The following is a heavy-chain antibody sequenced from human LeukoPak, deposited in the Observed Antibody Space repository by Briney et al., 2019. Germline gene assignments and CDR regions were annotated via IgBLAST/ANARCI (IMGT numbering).Heavy chain of an antibody. V-gene: IGHV1-24*01. J-gene: IGHJ5*02. CDR2: FDPEDGET. CDR1: GYTLTELS. CDR3: ATLGSGVTTLHPSGP. Sequence: ASVKVSCKVSGYTLTELSMHWVRQAPGKGLEWMGGFDPEDGETIYAQKFQGRVTMTEDTSTDTAYMELSSLRSEDTAVYYCATLGSGVTTLHPSGPWGQGTLVTVSS. D-gene: IGHD4-17*01.